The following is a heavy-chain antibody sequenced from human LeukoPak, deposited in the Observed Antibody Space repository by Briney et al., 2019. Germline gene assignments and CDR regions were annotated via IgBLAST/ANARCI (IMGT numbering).Heavy chain of an antibody. CDR1: GFTFSSYW. CDR2: IKQDGSEK. J-gene: IGHJ4*02. CDR3: ARDLAYSSGWGSFDY. Sequence: GGTLRLSCASSGFTFSSYWMSWVRQARGKGLEWVANIKQDGSEKYYVDSVKARFTISRDNAKNSLYLQMNSLRAEDTAVYYCARDLAYSSGWGSFDYWGQGTLVTVSS. V-gene: IGHV3-7*01. D-gene: IGHD6-19*01.